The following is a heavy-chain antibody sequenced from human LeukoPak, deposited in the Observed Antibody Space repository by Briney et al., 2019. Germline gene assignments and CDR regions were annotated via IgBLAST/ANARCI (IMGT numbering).Heavy chain of an antibody. D-gene: IGHD6-6*01. J-gene: IGHJ4*02. V-gene: IGHV3-48*01. CDR1: GFTFSSYS. CDR3: ASGAARHPFDY. Sequence: GGSLRLSCAASGFTFSSYSMNWVRQAPGKGLEWVSYISSSSSTIYYADSVKGRFTISRDNAKNSLYLQMNSLRAEDTAAYYCASGAARHPFDYWGQGTLVTVSS. CDR2: ISSSSSTI.